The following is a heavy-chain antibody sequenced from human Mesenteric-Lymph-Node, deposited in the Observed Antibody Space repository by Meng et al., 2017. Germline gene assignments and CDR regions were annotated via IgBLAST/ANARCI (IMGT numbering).Heavy chain of an antibody. D-gene: IGHD6-19*01. J-gene: IGHJ4*02. CDR1: GGSISSSNW. CDR3: ARVGQWLPIDY. V-gene: IGHV4-4*03. CDR2: IYHSGST. Sequence: QLQGPGPGLVRPPGTLSLTGAVAGGSISSSNWWSWVRQPPGKGLEWIGEIYHSGSTNYNPSLKSRVTISVDKSKNQFSLNLSSVTAADTAVYYCARVGQWLPIDYWGQGTLVTVSS.